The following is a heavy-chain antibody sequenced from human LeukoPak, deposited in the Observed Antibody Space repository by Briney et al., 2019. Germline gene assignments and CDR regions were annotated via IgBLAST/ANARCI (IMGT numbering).Heavy chain of an antibody. J-gene: IGHJ6*03. Sequence: SETLSLTCTVSGYSISSGYYWGWIRQPPGKGLEWIGSIYHSGSTYYNPSLKSRVTISVDTSKNQFSLKLSSVTAADTAVYYCARGGRDTSEYYDFWSGSNRLYYYYYMDVWGKGITVTVSS. CDR2: IYHSGST. V-gene: IGHV4-38-2*02. D-gene: IGHD3-3*01. CDR1: GYSISSGYY. CDR3: ARGGRDTSEYYDFWSGSNRLYYYYYMDV.